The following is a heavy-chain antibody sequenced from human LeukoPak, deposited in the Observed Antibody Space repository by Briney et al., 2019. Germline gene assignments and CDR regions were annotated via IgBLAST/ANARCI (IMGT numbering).Heavy chain of an antibody. V-gene: IGHV1-2*02. CDR1: GYTFTGHY. CDR3: ARESVPAVAARRGLNY. D-gene: IGHD6-6*01. CDR2: INPNSGGT. J-gene: IGHJ4*02. Sequence: GASVKVSCKASGYTFTGHYIHWVRQAPGQGLEWMGWINPNSGGTNYAQKFQGRVTMTRDTSISTVYMEMSRLRSDDTAVYYCARESVPAVAARRGLNYWGQGTLVAVSS.